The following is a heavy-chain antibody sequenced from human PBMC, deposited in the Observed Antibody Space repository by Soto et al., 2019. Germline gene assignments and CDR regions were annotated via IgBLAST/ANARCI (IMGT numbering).Heavy chain of an antibody. CDR2: IFWNRRDK. CDR1: GFTFSNHI. Sequence: SGGSLRLSCAASGFTFSNHIMHWVRQAPGKGLEWVSMIFWNRRDKDYADSVKGRFTISRDNANNSLYLQMNSLRAEDTALYYCAKSTGGTANGMGVWGQGTTVTVSS. V-gene: IGHV3-9*01. D-gene: IGHD2-8*02. CDR3: AKSTGGTANGMGV. J-gene: IGHJ6*02.